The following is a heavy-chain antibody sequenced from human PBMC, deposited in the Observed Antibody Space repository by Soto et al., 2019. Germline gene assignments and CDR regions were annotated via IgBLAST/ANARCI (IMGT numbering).Heavy chain of an antibody. J-gene: IGHJ4*02. D-gene: IGHD1-26*01. CDR2: IKQDGSEK. V-gene: IGHV3-7*03. CDR1: GFTFSSYW. CDR3: ASPYSGSYDLFDY. Sequence: VGSLRLSCAASGFTFSSYWMSWVRQAPGKGLEWVANIKQDGSEKYYVDSVKGRFTISRDNAKNSLYLQMNSLRAEDTAVYYCASPYSGSYDLFDYWGQGTLVTVSS.